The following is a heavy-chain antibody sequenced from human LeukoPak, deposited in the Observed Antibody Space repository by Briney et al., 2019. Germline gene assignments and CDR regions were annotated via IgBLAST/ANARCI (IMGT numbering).Heavy chain of an antibody. CDR3: AKDVLQGDASTFDY. CDR2: ITGSGGST. Sequence: PGGSLRLSCAASGFTFSSYPMSWDRQAPGKGLEWVSAITGSGGSTYYADSVKGRFTISRDNSKNTLYLQMNSLRAEDTAVYYCAKDVLQGDASTFDYWGQGTLVTVSS. D-gene: IGHD3-16*01. V-gene: IGHV3-23*01. CDR1: GFTFSSYP. J-gene: IGHJ4*02.